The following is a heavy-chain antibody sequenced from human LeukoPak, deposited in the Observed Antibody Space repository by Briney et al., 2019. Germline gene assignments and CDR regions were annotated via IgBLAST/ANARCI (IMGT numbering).Heavy chain of an antibody. D-gene: IGHD3-22*01. J-gene: IGHJ4*02. CDR1: GGSISSSSYY. V-gene: IGHV4-39*07. Sequence: SETLSLTCTVSGGSISSSSYYWGWIRQPPGKGLEWIGSIYYSGSTYYNPSLKSRVTISVDTSKNQFSLKLSSVTAADTAVYYCAKLPTIRPYPSYDSSGYSFDYWGQGTLVTVSS. CDR3: AKLPTIRPYPSYDSSGYSFDY. CDR2: IYYSGST.